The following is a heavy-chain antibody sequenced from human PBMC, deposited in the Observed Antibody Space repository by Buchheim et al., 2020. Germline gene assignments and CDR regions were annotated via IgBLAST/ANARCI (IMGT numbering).Heavy chain of an antibody. D-gene: IGHD3-22*01. CDR1: GFTFSSYW. CDR2: IKQDGSEK. J-gene: IGHJ4*02. V-gene: IGHV3-7*01. CDR3: ARVAENYYDSSGYYPLYYLDY. Sequence: EVQLVESGGGLVQPGGSLRLSYAASGFTFSSYWMSWVRQAPGKGLEWVANIKQDGSEKYYVGSVKGRFTISRDNAKNSLYLQMNSLRAEDTAVYYCARVAENYYDSSGYYPLYYLDYWGQGTL.